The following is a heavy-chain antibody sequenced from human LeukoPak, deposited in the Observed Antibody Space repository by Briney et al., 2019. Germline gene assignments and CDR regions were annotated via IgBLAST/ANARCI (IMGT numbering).Heavy chain of an antibody. D-gene: IGHD3-22*01. CDR1: GLTFSDSY. V-gene: IGHV3-11*04. CDR2: ISSSGSTI. J-gene: IGHJ4*02. CDR3: ASDRYYYDSSGYHFYFDY. Sequence: GGSLRLSCAVSGLTFSDSYMSWIRQAPGKGLEWVSYISSSGSTIFYADSVKGRFTISRDNAKNSLYLQMNSLRAEDTAVYYCASDRYYYDSSGYHFYFDYWGQGTLVTVSS.